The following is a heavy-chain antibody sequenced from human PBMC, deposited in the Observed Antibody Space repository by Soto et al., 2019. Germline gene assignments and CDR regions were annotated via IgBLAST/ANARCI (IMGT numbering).Heavy chain of an antibody. CDR2: ISYDGSNK. CDR1: GFTFISYG. V-gene: IGHV3-30*18. Sequence: GGSLRLSCAASGFTFISYGMHWVRQAPGKGLEWVAVISYDGSNKYYADSVKGRFTISRDNSKNTLYLQMISLRAEDTAVYYCAKGRGYRGGDYWGQGTLVTVSS. D-gene: IGHD5-12*01. J-gene: IGHJ4*02. CDR3: AKGRGYRGGDY.